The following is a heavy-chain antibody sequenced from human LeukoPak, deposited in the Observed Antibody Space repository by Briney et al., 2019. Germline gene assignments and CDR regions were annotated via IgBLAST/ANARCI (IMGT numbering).Heavy chain of an antibody. J-gene: IGHJ4*02. D-gene: IGHD6-19*01. CDR3: SRGSGWLSVY. CDR2: ISGGTT. Sequence: PGGSLRLSCTASGFTFGDYLMSWLRQAPGKGLEWIGFISGGTTEYAASVKGRFTISRDDSTSIAYLQMNSLTTEDTAVSYCSRGSGWLSVYWGQGTLVTVSS. CDR1: GFTFGDYL. V-gene: IGHV3-49*03.